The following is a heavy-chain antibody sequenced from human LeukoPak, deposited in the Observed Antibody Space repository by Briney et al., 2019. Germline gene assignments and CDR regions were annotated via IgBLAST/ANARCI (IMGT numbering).Heavy chain of an antibody. CDR1: GGSISGTYY. Sequence: KPSETLSLTCTVSGGSISGTYYWSWIRQPPGKGLEWIGYIYYTGTTDSNPSLKSRVTISLDTSKNQFSLNLSSVTAADTAVYYCARRWVYDKGAFDAWGQGTMVTVSS. D-gene: IGHD3-16*01. J-gene: IGHJ3*01. CDR3: ARRWVYDKGAFDA. CDR2: IYYTGTT. V-gene: IGHV4-59*08.